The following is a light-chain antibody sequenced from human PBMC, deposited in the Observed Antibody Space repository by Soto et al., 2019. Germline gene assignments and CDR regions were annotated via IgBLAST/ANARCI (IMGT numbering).Light chain of an antibody. CDR1: NNDVFGYNY. CDR2: DVS. Sequence: QSALTQPASGSGAPGQSIPISCTGTNNDVFGYNYVSWYQQHPGKAPKFMIYDVSNRPSGVSNRFSGSKSGNTASLTISGLQAEDEADYYCSSYTTSNTRQIVFGTGTKVTVL. CDR3: SSYTTSNTRQIV. J-gene: IGLJ1*01. V-gene: IGLV2-14*01.